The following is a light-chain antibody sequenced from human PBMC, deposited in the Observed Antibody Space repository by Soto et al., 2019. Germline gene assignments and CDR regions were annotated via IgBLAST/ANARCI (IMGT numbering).Light chain of an antibody. CDR2: AAS. CDR3: LQHDSFPPT. J-gene: IGKJ5*01. Sequence: DIQMTQSPSAMSASVADRVTISCRASQDIGNHLAWFQQKPGKVPQRLIYAASSLQTGVPSRFSGSGSGTDFTLTINSLQPEDFATYYCLQHDSFPPTLGQGTRLEIK. CDR1: QDIGNH. V-gene: IGKV1-17*03.